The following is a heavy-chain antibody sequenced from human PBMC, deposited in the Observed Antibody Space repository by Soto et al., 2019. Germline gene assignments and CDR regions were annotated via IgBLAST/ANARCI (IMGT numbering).Heavy chain of an antibody. CDR3: ARLYDNSGYPFDY. V-gene: IGHV5-51*01. CDR2: IYPGDSDT. Sequence: GESLKISCNGSGYRFTSYWIGWVRQMPGKGLEWMGIIYPGDSDTRYSPSFQGQVTISADKSISTAYLQWSSLKASDTAMYYCARLYDNSGYPFDYWGQGTLVTVSS. CDR1: GYRFTSYW. J-gene: IGHJ4*02. D-gene: IGHD3-22*01.